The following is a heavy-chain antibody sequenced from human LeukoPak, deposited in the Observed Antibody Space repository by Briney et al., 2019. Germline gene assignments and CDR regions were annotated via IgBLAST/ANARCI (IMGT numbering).Heavy chain of an antibody. CDR2: ISWNSGSI. J-gene: IGHJ6*02. Sequence: XLXXXXSGFTXXDYAMHWVRQAPGKGLEWVSGISWNSGSIGYADSVKGRFTISRDNAKNSLYLQMNSLRAEDTALYYCAKAATTRYCSGGSCYSGYYYYGMDVWGQGTTVTVSS. V-gene: IGHV3-9*01. CDR1: GFTXXDYA. CDR3: AKAATTRYCSGGSCYSGYYYYGMDV. D-gene: IGHD2-15*01.